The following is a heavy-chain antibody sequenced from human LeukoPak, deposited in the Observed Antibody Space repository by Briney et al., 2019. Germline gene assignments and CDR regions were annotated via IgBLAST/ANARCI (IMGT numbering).Heavy chain of an antibody. D-gene: IGHD1-26*01. CDR3: AREWERNFDY. CDR1: GYTFTGYY. CDR2: ISGYNGDT. V-gene: IGHV1-18*04. J-gene: IGHJ4*02. Sequence: ASVKVSCKASGYTFTGYYMHWVRQAPGQGLEWMGWISGYNGDTKFAQSVQDRVTMTIDKSTRTAYMEMKTLRSDDTATYFCAREWERNFDYWGQGTLVTVSS.